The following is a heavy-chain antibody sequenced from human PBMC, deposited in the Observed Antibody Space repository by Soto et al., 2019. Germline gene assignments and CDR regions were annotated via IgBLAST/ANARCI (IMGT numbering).Heavy chain of an antibody. V-gene: IGHV1-69*12. CDR2: IIPIFGTA. J-gene: IGHJ3*01. CDR1: GGTFNTYA. D-gene: IGHD3-10*01. CDR3: ASGVHYYMPPGAFDP. Sequence: QVQLVQSGAEVKKPGSSVKVSCKASGGTFNTYAISWVRQAPGQGLEWMGGIIPIFGTATYAQKFQGRVTITADESTSTAYMELRSLRSEDTAVHYCASGVHYYMPPGAFDPWGQGTMVTVS.